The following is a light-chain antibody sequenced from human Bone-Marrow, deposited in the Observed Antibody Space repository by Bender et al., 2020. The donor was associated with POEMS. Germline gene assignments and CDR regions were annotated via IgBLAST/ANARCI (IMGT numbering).Light chain of an antibody. CDR3: QAWDTNSAYV. CDR1: NIGSKS. J-gene: IGLJ1*01. Sequence: SYVLTQPPSISVAPGQTARITCGGNNIGSKSVHWYQQKPGQAPVLVVFDDSDRPSGIPERFSGSKSGNTATLTISGTQALDEGDYFCQAWDTNSAYVFGPGTRVAVL. V-gene: IGLV3-21*02. CDR2: DDS.